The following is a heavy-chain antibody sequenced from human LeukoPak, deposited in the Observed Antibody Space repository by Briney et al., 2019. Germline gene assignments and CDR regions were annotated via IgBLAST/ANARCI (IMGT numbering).Heavy chain of an antibody. CDR3: AKDAQRGFDFSNSLES. J-gene: IGHJ4*02. D-gene: IGHD4-11*01. V-gene: IGHV3-33*06. CDR2: IWSDGTDK. CDR1: GFTFSHYG. Sequence: GTSLTLSCATAGFTFSHYGMHWVRHPPGKGLEWVAVIWSDGTDKYYGDSVKGGFTISRNNYNNTVYLQMNSLRVEDTAVYYCAKDAQRGFDFSNSLESWGQGTLVTVSS.